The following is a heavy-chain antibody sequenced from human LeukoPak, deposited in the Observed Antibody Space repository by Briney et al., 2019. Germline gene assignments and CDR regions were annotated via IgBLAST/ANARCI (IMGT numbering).Heavy chain of an antibody. CDR1: GGFYSNDYW. V-gene: IGHV4-4*02. J-gene: IGHJ4*02. D-gene: IGHD6-19*01. CDR2: IRHYDGHT. CDR3: ASSIPIGWSPNTY. Sequence: SETLSLTCAVTGGFYSNDYWCSWVRQPPGKGLEWIGEIRHYDGHTKYNPSLRGRVTISIDKPRSHFSLTLTSVTAADTAIYYCASSIPIGWSPNTYWGQGILVIVSS.